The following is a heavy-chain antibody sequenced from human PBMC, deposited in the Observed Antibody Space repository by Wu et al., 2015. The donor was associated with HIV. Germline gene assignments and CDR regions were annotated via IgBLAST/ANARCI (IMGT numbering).Heavy chain of an antibody. Sequence: QVQLVQSGAEVKKPGASVKVSCKASGYTFTSYGISWVRQAPGQGLEWMGWISAYNGNTNYAQKLQGRVTMTTDTSTSTAYMELRSLRSDDTAVYYCARDRRGYCSSTSCYIRFDYWGQGTLVTVSS. V-gene: IGHV1-18*01. CDR3: ARDRRGYCSSTSCYIRFDY. CDR1: GYTFTSYG. J-gene: IGHJ4*02. CDR2: ISAYNGNT. D-gene: IGHD2-2*02.